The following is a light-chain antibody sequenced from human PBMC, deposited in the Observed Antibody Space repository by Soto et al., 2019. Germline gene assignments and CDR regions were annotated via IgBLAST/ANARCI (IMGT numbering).Light chain of an antibody. J-gene: IGKJ4*01. CDR2: KTS. V-gene: IGKV1-5*03. CDR1: QSVSPW. CDR3: QQYNSSGLT. Sequence: DIQMTQSPSTLGASVGDTVTISCRASQSVSPWLAWYQQKPGKAPKLLIYKTSRLQSGVPSRFSGSGSGTDFTLKISRLQPDDFAIYYCQQYNSSGLTFGGGTTVDIK.